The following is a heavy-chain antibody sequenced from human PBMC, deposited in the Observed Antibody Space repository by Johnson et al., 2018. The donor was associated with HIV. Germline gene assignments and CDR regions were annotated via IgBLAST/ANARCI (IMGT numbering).Heavy chain of an antibody. CDR1: GFTFSSYA. J-gene: IGHJ3*02. V-gene: IGHV3-7*01. D-gene: IGHD5-24*01. CDR2: IKQDGSEK. Sequence: MQLVESGGGVVQPGRSLRLSCAASGFTFSSYAMHWVHQAPGKGLEWVANIKQDGSEKYYVDSVKGRFTISRDNAKNSLYLQMNSLRAEDTAVYYCAKDRRDVYTSLGAFDIWGQGTLVTVSS. CDR3: AKDRRDVYTSLGAFDI.